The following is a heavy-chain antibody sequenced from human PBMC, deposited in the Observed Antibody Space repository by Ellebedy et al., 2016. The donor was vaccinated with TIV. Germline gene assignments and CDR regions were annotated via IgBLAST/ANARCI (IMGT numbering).Heavy chain of an antibody. J-gene: IGHJ6*02. CDR1: GFSVSNNY. CDR2: IYSDGST. V-gene: IGHV3-66*01. D-gene: IGHD2-21*01. CDR3: ARERRFCGNECFLYYYYGMDV. Sequence: GGSLRLSCAASGFSVSNNYMTWVRQAPGKGLEWVSLIYSDGSTYYADSVKGRFTISRDNSKNTLYLQMNNLRTEDTAVYYCARERRFCGNECFLYYYYGMDVWGQGTTVTVSS.